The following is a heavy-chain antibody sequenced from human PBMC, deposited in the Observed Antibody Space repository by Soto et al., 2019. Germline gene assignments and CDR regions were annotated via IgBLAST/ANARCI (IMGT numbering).Heavy chain of an antibody. D-gene: IGHD3-22*01. J-gene: IGHJ4*02. CDR1: VFTFISYS. Sequence: GWSLRLSCASSVFTFISYSMNWVRQAPGKGLEWVSSISSSSSYKYYADSVKGRFTISRDNAKNSLYLQMNSLRAEDTAVYYCARDTYYYDSSGYTYWGQGTLVTVSS. V-gene: IGHV3-21*01. CDR2: ISSSSSYK. CDR3: ARDTYYYDSSGYTY.